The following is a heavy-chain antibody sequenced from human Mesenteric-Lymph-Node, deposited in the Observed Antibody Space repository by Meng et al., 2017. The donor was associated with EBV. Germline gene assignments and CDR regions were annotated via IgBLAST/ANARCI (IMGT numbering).Heavy chain of an antibody. Sequence: SCPGVAEPWGTSHRSCHASGGTISSRHWVSLARQPPGRGLDWIGEIYHNGITNYNPSLKSRVTISLDKSKNQFILKLGSVTAADTAVYYCARGRGGGYDRGYYFDYWGQGTLVPSPQ. CDR3: ARGRGGGYDRGYYFDY. CDR2: IYHNGIT. D-gene: IGHD3-22*01. CDR1: GGTISSRHW. J-gene: IGHJ4*02. V-gene: IGHV4-4*02.